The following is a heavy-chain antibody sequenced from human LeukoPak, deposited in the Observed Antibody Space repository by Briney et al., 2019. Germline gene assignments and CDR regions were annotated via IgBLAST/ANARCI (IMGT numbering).Heavy chain of an antibody. J-gene: IGHJ4*02. CDR3: ARDPTAYYDSSGYYLNTIDY. CDR2: ISTSSTNI. CDR1: GFTFSSYS. Sequence: GGSLRLSCAASGFTFSSYSMNWVRQAPGKGLEWVSYISTSSTNIYYADSVKGRFTISRDNDKNSLYLQMNSLRDEDTAVYYCARDPTAYYDSSGYYLNTIDYWGQGTLVTVSS. D-gene: IGHD3-22*01. V-gene: IGHV3-48*02.